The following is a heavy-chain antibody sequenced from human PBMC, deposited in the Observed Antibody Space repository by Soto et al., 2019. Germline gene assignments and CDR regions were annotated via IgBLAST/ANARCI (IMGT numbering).Heavy chain of an antibody. D-gene: IGHD2-8*01. J-gene: IGHJ4*02. CDR1: GFTFNTYW. CDR3: ARGGSCTYGVCYTRGGSFDY. V-gene: IGHV3-74*01. CDR2: INSDGSST. Sequence: EVQLVESGGGLVHPGGSLRLSCAASGFTFNTYWMHWVRQAPGKGLVWVSRINSDGSSTSYADSVKGRFTISRDNAKNTLYLHMNSLRAEDTAVYYCARGGSCTYGVCYTRGGSFDYWGQGTLVTVSS.